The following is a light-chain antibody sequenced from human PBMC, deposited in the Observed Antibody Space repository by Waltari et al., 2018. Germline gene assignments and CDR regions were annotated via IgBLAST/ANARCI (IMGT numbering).Light chain of an antibody. V-gene: IGLV1-44*01. CDR2: RWD. CDR3: ASWDDSLNGHWV. Sequence: QSVLTQPPSASGTPGQRVTISCSGSASNIGGNLVNWYQQLPGKAPKLLIHRWDQRPSGVPDRFSGSKTGTSAALAISGLQSDDEADYFCASWDDSLNGHWVFGGGTKVTVL. J-gene: IGLJ3*02. CDR1: ASNIGGNL.